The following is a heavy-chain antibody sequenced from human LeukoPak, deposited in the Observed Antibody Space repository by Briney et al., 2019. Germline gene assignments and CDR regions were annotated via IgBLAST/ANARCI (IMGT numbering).Heavy chain of an antibody. CDR3: AGDTHSSSWYDH. CDR2: IYSDGNT. Sequence: PGGSLRLSCAASGFTFSSYWMSWVRQAPGKGLEWVSFIYSDGNTYYGDSVKGRFTLSRDSSRNTLYLQMNSLTVDDTAVYYCAGDTHSSSWYDHWGQGTLATVSS. D-gene: IGHD6-19*01. J-gene: IGHJ5*02. V-gene: IGHV3-53*01. CDR1: GFTFSSYW.